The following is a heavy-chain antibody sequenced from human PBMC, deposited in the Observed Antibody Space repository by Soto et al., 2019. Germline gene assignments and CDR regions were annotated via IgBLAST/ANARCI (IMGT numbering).Heavy chain of an antibody. CDR2: IYHSGST. CDR3: AHQGLGDNNYFDP. D-gene: IGHD4-17*01. CDR1: GGSISSTHW. Sequence: QVQLQESGPGLVKPSGTQSLTCAVSGGSISSTHWWSWVRQPPGKGLEWIGEIYHSGSTNYNPSLKSRVTISLDKSKNQFSLKLSSVTAADTAGYYCAHQGLGDNNYFDPWGQGILVTVSS. J-gene: IGHJ5*02. V-gene: IGHV4-4*02.